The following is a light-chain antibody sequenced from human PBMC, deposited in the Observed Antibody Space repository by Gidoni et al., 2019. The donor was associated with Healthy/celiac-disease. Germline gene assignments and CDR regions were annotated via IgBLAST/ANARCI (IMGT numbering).Light chain of an antibody. Sequence: DIVMTQSPDSLAVSLCERATINCKSSQSVLYSSNNKSYLAWYQQKPGQPPKLLIYWASTRESGVPDRFSGSGSGTDFTLTISSLQAEDVAVYYCQQYYSTPYTFGQGTKLEIK. V-gene: IGKV4-1*01. J-gene: IGKJ2*01. CDR2: WAS. CDR3: QQYYSTPYT. CDR1: QSVLYSSNNKSY.